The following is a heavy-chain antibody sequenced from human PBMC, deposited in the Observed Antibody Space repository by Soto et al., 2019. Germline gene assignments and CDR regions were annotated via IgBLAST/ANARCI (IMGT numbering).Heavy chain of an antibody. CDR3: ATGRRDGYNYGGWFDP. V-gene: IGHV4-59*01. J-gene: IGHJ5*02. CDR1: GGCISSYY. D-gene: IGHD5-12*01. CDR2: IYYSGST. Sequence: ETLSLTCTVSGGCISSYYWSWIRQPPGKGLEWIGYIYYSGSTNYNPSLKSRVTISVDTSKNQFSLKLSSVTAADTAVYYCATGRRDGYNYGGWFDPWGQGTLVTVSS.